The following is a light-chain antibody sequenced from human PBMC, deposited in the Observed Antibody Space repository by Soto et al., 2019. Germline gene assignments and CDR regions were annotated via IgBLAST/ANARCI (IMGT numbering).Light chain of an antibody. CDR2: DAS. V-gene: IGKV3-11*01. J-gene: IGKJ4*01. CDR1: QSITNS. CDR3: KQRSNWPSVT. Sequence: ESVLTQSPATLSLSPGDRATLSCRASQSITNSLAWYRHQPGQPPRLLIYDASKRATGIPARFIGSGSGTPFTLTISSLEPEDFGIYYCKQRSNWPSVTFGGGTKVDIX.